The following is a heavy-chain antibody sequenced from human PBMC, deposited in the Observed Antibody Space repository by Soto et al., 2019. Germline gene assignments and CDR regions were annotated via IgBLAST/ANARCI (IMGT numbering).Heavy chain of an antibody. J-gene: IGHJ4*02. CDR1: GASVSSGSFY. CDR3: ARGATVTQFDY. V-gene: IGHV4-61*01. Sequence: PSETLSLTCTVSGASVSSGSFYWAWIRQPPGKGLEWIGFGSYSGTTNYKPSLKSRVTISVDTSRSQISLKVSSLTAADTAVYYCARGATVTQFDYWGRGTLVTVYS. D-gene: IGHD4-17*01. CDR2: GSYSGTT.